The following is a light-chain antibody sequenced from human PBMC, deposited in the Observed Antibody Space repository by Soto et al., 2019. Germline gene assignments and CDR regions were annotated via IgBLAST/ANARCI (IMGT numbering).Light chain of an antibody. V-gene: IGKV1D-16*01. CDR3: QQYNSYPLT. CDR2: AAS. CDR1: QDIKTW. Sequence: DVQMTQSPSSLSASVGDRVTITCRASQDIKTWLVWYQQKPEQAPKSLIYAASGLQAGVPSRFSGSGSWTDFILTISSLQPEDSAIYYCQQYNSYPLTFGGGT. J-gene: IGKJ4*01.